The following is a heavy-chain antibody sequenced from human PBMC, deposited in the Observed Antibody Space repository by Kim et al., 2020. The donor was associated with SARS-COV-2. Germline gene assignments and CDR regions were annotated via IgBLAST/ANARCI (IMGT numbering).Heavy chain of an antibody. CDR3: AKDRSGGFIVGVLVH. CDR2: ISGSGDSA. V-gene: IGHV3-23*01. CDR1: GFTFRNYA. J-gene: IGHJ1*01. D-gene: IGHD1-26*01. Sequence: GGSLRLSCVASGFTFRNYAMHWVRQAPGKGLEWVSGISGSGDSAFYTDSVKGRFTISRDTSKNMLYLQMNSLRAEDTASYYCAKDRSGGFIVGVLVHWG.